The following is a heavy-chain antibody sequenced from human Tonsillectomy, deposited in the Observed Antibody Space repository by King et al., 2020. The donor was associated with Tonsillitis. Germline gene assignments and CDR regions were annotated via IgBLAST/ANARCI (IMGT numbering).Heavy chain of an antibody. J-gene: IGHJ6*02. D-gene: IGHD3-16*02. CDR1: GGSISSYY. CDR2: IYYSGTT. Sequence: VQLQESGPGLVKPSETLSLTCTVSGGSISSYYWNWIRQPPGKGLEWIGYIYYSGTTNYNPSLMSRVTMSVDQSKNQFSLRLSSVTAAVTAVYYCARDNYVWGSYRNYGMDVWGQGTTVTVSS. V-gene: IGHV4-59*01. CDR3: ARDNYVWGSYRNYGMDV.